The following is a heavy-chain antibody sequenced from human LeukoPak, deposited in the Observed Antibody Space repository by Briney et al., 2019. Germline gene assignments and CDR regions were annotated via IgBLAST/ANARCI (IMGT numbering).Heavy chain of an antibody. J-gene: IGHJ4*02. D-gene: IGHD2-21*01. CDR1: GGSISSGGYY. CDR3: ARDVVPRYFDY. CDR2: IYYSGST. V-gene: IGHV4-31*03. Sequence: SQTLSLTCTVSGGSISSGGYYWSWIRQHPGKGLEWIGYIYYSGSTYYNPYLQSRVTISVDPSKNQFSLKLSSVTAADTAVYYCARDVVPRYFDYWGQGTLVTASS.